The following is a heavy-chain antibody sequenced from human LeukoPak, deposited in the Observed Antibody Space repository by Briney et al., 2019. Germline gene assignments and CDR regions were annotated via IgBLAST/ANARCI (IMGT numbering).Heavy chain of an antibody. Sequence: SETLSLTCTVSGGSISSYFWSWIRQPPGKGLEWIGYIPYSGSTNYNPSLKSRVTISVDTSKNQFSLKLSSVTAADTAVYYCARGGTYALAWGQGTLVTVSS. CDR2: IPYSGST. CDR3: ARGGTYALA. D-gene: IGHD3-16*01. CDR1: GGSISSYF. J-gene: IGHJ5*02. V-gene: IGHV4-59*01.